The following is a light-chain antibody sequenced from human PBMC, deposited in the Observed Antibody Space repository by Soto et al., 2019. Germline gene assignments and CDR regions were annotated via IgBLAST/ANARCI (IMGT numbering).Light chain of an antibody. J-gene: IGLJ1*01. CDR2: EGS. Sequence: QSALTQPASMSGSPGQSITISCTGTSSDVGSYNLVSWYQQHPGKAPKLMIYEGSKRPSGVSNRFSGSKSGNTASLTISGLQAEDEADYYCCSYAGSSRVFGTGTKLTVL. V-gene: IGLV2-23*01. CDR3: CSYAGSSRV. CDR1: SSDVGSYNL.